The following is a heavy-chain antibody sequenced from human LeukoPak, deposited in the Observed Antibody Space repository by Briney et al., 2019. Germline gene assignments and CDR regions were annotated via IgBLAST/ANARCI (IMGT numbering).Heavy chain of an antibody. Sequence: GGSLRLSCAASEFTFSSHGMSWVRQAPGQGLGWVSVISGSGVSTYYADSVKGRFTISRDNSKNTLYLQMNSLRAEDTAVYYCAKDDGSLGSGLNWGQGTLVTVSS. V-gene: IGHV3-23*01. CDR2: ISGSGVST. D-gene: IGHD3-10*01. CDR3: AKDDGSLGSGLN. CDR1: EFTFSSHG. J-gene: IGHJ4*02.